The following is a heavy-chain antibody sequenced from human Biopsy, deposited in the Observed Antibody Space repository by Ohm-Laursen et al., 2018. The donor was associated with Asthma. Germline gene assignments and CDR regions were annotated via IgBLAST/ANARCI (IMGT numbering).Heavy chain of an antibody. D-gene: IGHD2-8*01. Sequence: SLRLSCAASGFTFSSYAMSWVRQAPGKGLEWVSYISSSGSTIYYADSVKGRFTISRDNAKNSLYLQMNSLRAEDTAVYYCARDLSGYCTSSACYGFDSWGQGTLVTVSS. CDR3: ARDLSGYCTSSACYGFDS. CDR2: ISSSGSTI. J-gene: IGHJ5*01. CDR1: GFTFSSYA. V-gene: IGHV3-11*01.